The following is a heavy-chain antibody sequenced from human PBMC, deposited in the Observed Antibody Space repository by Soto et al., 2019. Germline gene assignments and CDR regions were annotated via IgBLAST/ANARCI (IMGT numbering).Heavy chain of an antibody. CDR2: IKKDGSEK. J-gene: IGHJ4*02. Sequence: GGSLRLSCATSGFTFSTYWMTWVRQAPGKGLEWVASIKKDGSEKYYVDSVKGRFTISRDNARNSLYLQMYSLRADDTAVYYCASRPPGTNYLGVPDYWGQGTLVTVSS. V-gene: IGHV3-7*03. D-gene: IGHD1-26*01. CDR1: GFTFSTYW. CDR3: ASRPPGTNYLGVPDY.